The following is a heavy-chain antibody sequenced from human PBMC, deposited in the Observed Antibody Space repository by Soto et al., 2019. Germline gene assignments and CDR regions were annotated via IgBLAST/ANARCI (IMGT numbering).Heavy chain of an antibody. Sequence: PGGSLRLSCAASGFTFSSYAMSWVRQALGKGLEWVSAISGSGGSTYYADSVKGRFTISRDNSKNTLYLQMNSLRAEDTALYYCAKEELDYDILTGYYQPLTIWGQGTLVTVSS. CDR2: ISGSGGST. J-gene: IGHJ4*02. D-gene: IGHD3-9*01. CDR1: GFTFSSYA. CDR3: AKEELDYDILTGYYQPLTI. V-gene: IGHV3-23*01.